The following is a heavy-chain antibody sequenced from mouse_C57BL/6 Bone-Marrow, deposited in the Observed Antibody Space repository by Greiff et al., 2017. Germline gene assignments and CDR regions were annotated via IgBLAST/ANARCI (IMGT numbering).Heavy chain of an antibody. Sequence: VQLQQPGAELVKPGASVKMSCKASGYTFTSYWITWVKQRPGQGLEWIGEIDPSDSYTNYNQKFKGKSTLTVDKSSSTAYMQLSSLPSADSAVYYCARVLGIGPPWYFDFWGKGTTVTVSS. CDR1: GYTFTSYW. CDR2: IDPSDSYT. CDR3: ARVLGIGPPWYFDF. J-gene: IGHJ1*03. V-gene: IGHV1-69*01. D-gene: IGHD3-3*01.